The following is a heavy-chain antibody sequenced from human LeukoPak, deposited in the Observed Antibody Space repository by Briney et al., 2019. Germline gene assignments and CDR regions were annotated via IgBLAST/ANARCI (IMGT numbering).Heavy chain of an antibody. Sequence: PSQTLSLTCTVSGGSISSGDYYWSWIRQPPGEGLEWIGSIYYSGSTYYNPSLKSRLTISVDTSKNQFSLKLTSVTAADTAVYYCARWTIFGVGSFDYWGQGSLVTVSS. CDR2: IYYSGST. V-gene: IGHV4-30-4*01. CDR3: ARWTIFGVGSFDY. CDR1: GGSISSGDYY. J-gene: IGHJ4*02. D-gene: IGHD3-3*01.